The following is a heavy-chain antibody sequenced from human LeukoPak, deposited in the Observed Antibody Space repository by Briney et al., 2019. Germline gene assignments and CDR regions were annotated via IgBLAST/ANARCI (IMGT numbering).Heavy chain of an antibody. J-gene: IGHJ4*02. D-gene: IGHD5-12*01. CDR3: ARTIYSGYDY. CDR2: IYTSGST. CDR1: GGSISSGSYY. Sequence: PSETLSLTRTVSGGSISSGSYYWSWIRQPAGKGLEWIGRIYTSGSTNYNPSLKSRVTISVDTSKNQFSLKLSSVTAADTAVYYCARTIYSGYDYWGQGTLVTVSS. V-gene: IGHV4-61*02.